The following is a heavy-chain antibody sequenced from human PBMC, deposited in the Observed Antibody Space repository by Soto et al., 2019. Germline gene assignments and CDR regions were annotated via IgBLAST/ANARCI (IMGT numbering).Heavy chain of an antibody. CDR1: GGSISSYD. CDR3: ARGCQRRMVARWHYGLDV. J-gene: IGHJ6*01. CDR2: IYYSGIT. Sequence: SSETLSLTCTVSGGSISSYDCSWIRQPPWKGLEWIGYIYYSGITNYNPSLKSRVTISVDTSKNQFSLKLSSVTAADTAVYFCARGCQRRMVARWHYGLDVWGQGTTVTVSS. V-gene: IGHV4-59*01. D-gene: IGHD3-10*01.